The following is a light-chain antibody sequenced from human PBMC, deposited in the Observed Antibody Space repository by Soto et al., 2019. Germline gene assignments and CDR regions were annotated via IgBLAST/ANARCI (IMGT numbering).Light chain of an antibody. Sequence: QSALTQPASVSGSPGQSITIACTGTSSDVGGYNYVSWYQQHPGKAPKPMIYEVSHRPSGVSNRFSGSKSGHTASLTISGLQAEDEADYYCSSYTISSTIYVFGTGTKLTVL. CDR3: SSYTISSTIYV. V-gene: IGLV2-14*01. CDR1: SSDVGGYNY. CDR2: EVS. J-gene: IGLJ1*01.